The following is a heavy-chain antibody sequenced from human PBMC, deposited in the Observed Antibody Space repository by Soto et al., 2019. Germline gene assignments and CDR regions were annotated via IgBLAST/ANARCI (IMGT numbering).Heavy chain of an antibody. J-gene: IGHJ6*01. Sequence: GVSLRLSCAASGFTFSSYGMHWVRQAPGKGLEWVAVISYDGSNKYYADSVKRRFTISRDNSKNTLYLQMNSLRAEDTAVYYCAKVRTLRGSWHYGAEAWGQGTPVTVS. CDR2: ISYDGSNK. V-gene: IGHV3-30*18. CDR3: AKVRTLRGSWHYGAEA. D-gene: IGHD4-17*01. CDR1: GFTFSSYG.